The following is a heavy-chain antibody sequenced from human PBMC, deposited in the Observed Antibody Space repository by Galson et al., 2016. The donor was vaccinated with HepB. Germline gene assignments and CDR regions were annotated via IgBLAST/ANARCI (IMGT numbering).Heavy chain of an antibody. Sequence: SVKVSCKASGYTFTSYYMYWVRQAPGQGLEWMGIINPSGGSTSYAQKFQGRVTMTRDTSTSTVYMELSSLRSEDTAVYYCARDLSIATRPAYYYYGMDVWGQGTMVTVSS. CDR2: INPSGGST. D-gene: IGHD6-6*01. CDR3: ARDLSIATRPAYYYYGMDV. J-gene: IGHJ6*02. CDR1: GYTFTSYY. V-gene: IGHV1-46*01.